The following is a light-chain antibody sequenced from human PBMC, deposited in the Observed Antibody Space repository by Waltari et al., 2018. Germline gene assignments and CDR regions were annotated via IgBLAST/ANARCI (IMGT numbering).Light chain of an antibody. CDR1: QSVSSN. J-gene: IGKJ2*01. Sequence: EIVMTQSPATLSVSQGERATLSCRASQSVSSNLTGYQRQPGQAPRPLIYGASTRATGIPARFSGSGSGTEFTLTISSLQSEDFAVYYCQQYNNWPPYTFGQGTKLEIK. CDR3: QQYNNWPPYT. V-gene: IGKV3-15*01. CDR2: GAS.